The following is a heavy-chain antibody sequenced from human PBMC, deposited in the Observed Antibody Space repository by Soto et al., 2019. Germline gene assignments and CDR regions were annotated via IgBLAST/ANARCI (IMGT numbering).Heavy chain of an antibody. V-gene: IGHV1-58*01. CDR2: IVVGSGNT. CDR1: GFTFTSSA. CDR3: AAGRVREGFDP. J-gene: IGHJ5*02. D-gene: IGHD1-26*01. Sequence: SVKVSCKASGFTFTSSAVQWVRQARGQRLEWIGWIVVGSGNTNYEQTFQERVTITTDMTTSTAYMELSSLRSEDTAVYYCAAGRVREGFDPWGQGTLVTVSS.